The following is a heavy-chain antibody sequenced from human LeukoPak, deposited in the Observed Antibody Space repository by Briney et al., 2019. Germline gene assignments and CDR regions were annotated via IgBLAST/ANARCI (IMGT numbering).Heavy chain of an antibody. Sequence: QSGGSLRLSCAASGFTFDDYGMHWVRQAPGKGLEWVSGISWNSGSIGYADSVKGRFTISRDNAKNSLYLQMNSLRAEDTALYYCAKDSGTKAGVAFDIWGQGTMVTVSS. CDR2: ISWNSGSI. CDR3: AKDSGTKAGVAFDI. J-gene: IGHJ3*02. CDR1: GFTFDDYG. V-gene: IGHV3-9*01. D-gene: IGHD2-15*01.